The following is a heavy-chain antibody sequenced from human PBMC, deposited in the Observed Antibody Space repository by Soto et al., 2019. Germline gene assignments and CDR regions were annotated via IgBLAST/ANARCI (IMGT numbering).Heavy chain of an antibody. V-gene: IGHV3-23*01. J-gene: IGHJ4*02. CDR2: ISGNSDRT. D-gene: IGHD1-7*01. Sequence: EVQLLESGGGLVQPGGSLRLSCAASGFTFSNYNMNWVRQAPGKGLEWVSGISGNSDRTDYADSVKGRFTTSRDNSKNTLYLHMTSLRAEDRALYYCAKGANFHHPYFFDFWGQGALVTVSS. CDR1: GFTFSNYN. CDR3: AKGANFHHPYFFDF.